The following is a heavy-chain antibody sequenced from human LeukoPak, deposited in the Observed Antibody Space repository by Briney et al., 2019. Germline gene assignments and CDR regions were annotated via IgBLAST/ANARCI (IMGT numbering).Heavy chain of an antibody. Sequence: GASVKVSCKASGYTFTSYYMHWVRQAPGQRLEWMGIINPSGGSTSYAQKFQGRVTMTRDMSTSTVYMELSSLRSEDTAVYYCARDPEAAATAAGTFVDYWGQGTLVTVSS. CDR1: GYTFTSYY. D-gene: IGHD2/OR15-2a*01. CDR2: INPSGGST. J-gene: IGHJ4*02. V-gene: IGHV1-46*01. CDR3: ARDPEAAATAAGTFVDY.